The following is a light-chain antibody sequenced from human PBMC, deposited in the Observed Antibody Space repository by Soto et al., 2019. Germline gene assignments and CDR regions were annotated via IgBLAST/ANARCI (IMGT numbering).Light chain of an antibody. CDR2: QHS. CDR1: KLGDKY. V-gene: IGLV3-1*01. J-gene: IGLJ2*01. Sequence: SYELTQPPSVSVSPGQTANITCSGDKLGDKYACWYQQRPGQSPVLVIYQHSKRPSGIPERFSGSNSGNTVTLTISGTQAMDEADYYCQAWDSSTANVVFGGGTKVTVL. CDR3: QAWDSSTANVV.